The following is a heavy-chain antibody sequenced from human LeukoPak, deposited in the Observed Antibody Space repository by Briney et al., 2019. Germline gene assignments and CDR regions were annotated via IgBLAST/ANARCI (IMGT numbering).Heavy chain of an antibody. D-gene: IGHD6-13*01. CDR2: IYPGDSDT. CDR3: ASGYSNTWPDFDY. CDR1: GHSLTNYW. V-gene: IGHV5-51*01. Sequence: GESLRISCKCSGHSLTNYWIGWVRQMPGKGLEWMGIIYPGDSDTRYSPSFQGQVTISADKSISTAYLQWSSLKASDTAMYYCASGYSNTWPDFDYWGQGTLVTVSS. J-gene: IGHJ4*02.